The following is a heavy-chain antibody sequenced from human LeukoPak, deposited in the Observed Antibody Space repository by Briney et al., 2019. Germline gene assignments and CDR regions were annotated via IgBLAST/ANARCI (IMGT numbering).Heavy chain of an antibody. J-gene: IGHJ4*02. CDR3: ARDATYSSSWYAV. D-gene: IGHD6-13*01. V-gene: IGHV4-34*01. CDR2: INHSGRT. CDR1: GGSSSGNY. Sequence: SETLSLTCGVYGGSSSGNYWSWIRQPPGKGLEWIGEINHSGRTKYNPSLESRVTISGDTSKNQFSLKVNSVTAADTAVYYCARDATYSSSWYAVWGQGTLVTVSS.